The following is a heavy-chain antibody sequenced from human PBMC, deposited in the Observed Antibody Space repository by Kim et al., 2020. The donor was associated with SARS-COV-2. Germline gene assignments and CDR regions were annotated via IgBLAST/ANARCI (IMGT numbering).Heavy chain of an antibody. CDR3: ARGNRIFGLVTDY. CDR2: IYSSGST. CDR1: GGSISSYY. Sequence: SETLSLTCTVSGGSISSYYWSWIRQPPGKGLEWIGYIYSSGSTNYNPSLKSRATISVDTSKNQFSLKLTSVTAADTAGYYFARGNRIFGLVTDYWGKGT. V-gene: IGHV4-59*13. D-gene: IGHD3-3*02. J-gene: IGHJ4*02.